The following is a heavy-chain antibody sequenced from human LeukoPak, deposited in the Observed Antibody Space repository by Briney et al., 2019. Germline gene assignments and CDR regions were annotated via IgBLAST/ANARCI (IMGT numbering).Heavy chain of an antibody. Sequence: ASVKVSCKASGGTFSSYAISWVRQAPGQGLEWMGRIIPILGIANYAQKFQGRVTITADKSTSTAYVELSSLRSEDTAVYYCARVSSHNWFDPWGQGTLVTVSS. CDR3: ARVSSHNWFDP. V-gene: IGHV1-69*04. CDR1: GGTFSSYA. J-gene: IGHJ5*02. D-gene: IGHD6-6*01. CDR2: IIPILGIA.